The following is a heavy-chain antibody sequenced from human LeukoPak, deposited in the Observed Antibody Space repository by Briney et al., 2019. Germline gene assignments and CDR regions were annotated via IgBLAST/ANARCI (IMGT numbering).Heavy chain of an antibody. D-gene: IGHD3-22*01. Sequence: GGSLRLSCVASGISFSSYWMAWVRQAPGKGLEWVANIKYDGTHKFYADSAKGRFTISRDNAKNSLFLEMNSLRADDTAVYFCPSSHDSSGNDWGQGTLVTVSS. CDR3: PSSHDSSGND. V-gene: IGHV3-7*01. CDR1: GISFSSYW. J-gene: IGHJ4*02. CDR2: IKYDGTHK.